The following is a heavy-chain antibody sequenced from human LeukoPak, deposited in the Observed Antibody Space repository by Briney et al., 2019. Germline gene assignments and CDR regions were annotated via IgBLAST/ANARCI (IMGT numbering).Heavy chain of an antibody. Sequence: KTSETLSLTCTVSGGSISSYYWSWIRQPPGKGLEWIGYIYYSGSTNYNPSLKSRVTMSVDTSKNQFSLKLSSVTAADTAVYYCARDQYYMDVWGKGTTVTVSS. CDR2: IYYSGST. CDR1: GGSISSYY. J-gene: IGHJ6*03. V-gene: IGHV4-59*12. CDR3: ARDQYYMDV.